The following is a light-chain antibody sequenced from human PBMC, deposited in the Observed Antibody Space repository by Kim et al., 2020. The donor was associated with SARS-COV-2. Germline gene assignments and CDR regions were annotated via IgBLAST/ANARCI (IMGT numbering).Light chain of an antibody. V-gene: IGKV3-20*01. CDR1: QGVSRSH. CDR2: GAS. CDR3: QKYGSTWT. J-gene: IGKJ1*01. Sequence: SPGEGATRACRASQGVSRSHLAWYQQKPGQAPRLLIYGASTRATGIPDRCSGSGSGTDFTLTISRLGPEEFAVFYCQKYGSTWTFGQGTKVDIK.